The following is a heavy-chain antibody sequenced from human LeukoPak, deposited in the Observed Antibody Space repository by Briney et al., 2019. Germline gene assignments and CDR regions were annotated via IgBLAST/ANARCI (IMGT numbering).Heavy chain of an antibody. J-gene: IGHJ4*02. D-gene: IGHD1-14*01. CDR1: GFSFSAYG. CDR2: IRYDGSTK. Sequence: GGSLRLSCAASGFSFSAYGMHWVRRTPGKGLEWVTFIRYDGSTKSYADSVKGRFTIARDNSKNTLYLQMNSLRAEDAAVYFCAKDYNNGFDYWGQGALVTVSS. CDR3: AKDYNNGFDY. V-gene: IGHV3-30*02.